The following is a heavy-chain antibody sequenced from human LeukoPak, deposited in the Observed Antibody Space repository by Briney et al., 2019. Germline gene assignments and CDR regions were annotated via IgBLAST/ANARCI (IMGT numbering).Heavy chain of an antibody. J-gene: IGHJ4*02. V-gene: IGHV3-21*01. Sequence: GGSLGLSCAASGFTFSSYSMNWVRQAPGKGLEWVSSISSSSSYIYYADSVKGRFTISRDNAKNSLYLQMNSLRAEDTAVYYCATEYYYGSGSSSPSVDYWGQGTLVTVSS. D-gene: IGHD3-10*01. CDR3: ATEYYYGSGSSSPSVDY. CDR2: ISSSSSYI. CDR1: GFTFSSYS.